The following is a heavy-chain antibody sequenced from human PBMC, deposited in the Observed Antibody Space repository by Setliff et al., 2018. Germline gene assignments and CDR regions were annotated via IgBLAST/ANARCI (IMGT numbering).Heavy chain of an antibody. J-gene: IGHJ6*03. Sequence: SETLSLTCTVSGGPISSSNYYWGWIRQPPGKGLEWIGSINYRGNTHDNPSLRSRVTMSVDTSNNQLSLKLTSVSAADTAVYYCARAYYYASGNSHNYYMDVWGKGTAVTVSS. V-gene: IGHV4-39*07. D-gene: IGHD3-10*01. CDR3: ARAYYYASGNSHNYYMDV. CDR2: INYRGNT. CDR1: GGPISSSNYY.